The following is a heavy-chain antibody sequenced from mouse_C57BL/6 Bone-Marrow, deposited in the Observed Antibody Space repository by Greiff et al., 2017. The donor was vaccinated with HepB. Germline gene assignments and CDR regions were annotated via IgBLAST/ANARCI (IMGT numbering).Heavy chain of an antibody. V-gene: IGHV2-5*01. D-gene: IGHD2-4*01. Sequence: VQLQQSGPGLVQPSQRLSITCTVSGFSLTSYGVHWVRQSPGKGLEWLGVIWRGGSTDYNAAFMSRLSITKDNSKSQVFFKMNILQADDTAIYYCAKNYHYEDAMDYCGQGTSVTVSS. CDR1: GFSLTSYG. CDR2: IWRGGST. J-gene: IGHJ4*01. CDR3: AKNYHYEDAMDY.